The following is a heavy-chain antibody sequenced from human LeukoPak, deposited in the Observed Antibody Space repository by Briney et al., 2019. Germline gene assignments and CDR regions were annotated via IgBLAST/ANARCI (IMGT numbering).Heavy chain of an antibody. CDR3: TRDIGPVTGTTWYFDF. J-gene: IGHJ4*02. D-gene: IGHD1-20*01. V-gene: IGHV3-49*04. CDR1: GFXFGDYA. Sequence: GGSLRLSCTASGFXFGDYAISWVRQAPGKGLEWVGFIRSKAIGGTTEYAASVKGRFTISRDDSKSIAYLQMNSLKTEDTAVYYCTRDIGPVTGTTWYFDFWGQGTLVTVSS. CDR2: IRSKAIGGTT.